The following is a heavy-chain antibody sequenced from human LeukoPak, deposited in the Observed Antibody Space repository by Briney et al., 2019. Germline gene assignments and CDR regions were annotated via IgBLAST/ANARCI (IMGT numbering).Heavy chain of an antibody. V-gene: IGHV3-23*01. CDR1: GFPFSSYA. CDR2: LNSNGGTT. D-gene: IGHD2-2*01. J-gene: IGHJ6*02. Sequence: PGGSLRLTCAASGFPFSSYAMSLVRQAPGKGLEWVSTLNSNGGTTYYADSVKGRFTISRDNSKNTLYLQMNSLRAEDTAVYYCAKDAKDIVVVPAATGLEGNYGMDVWGQGTTVTVSS. CDR3: AKDAKDIVVVPAATGLEGNYGMDV.